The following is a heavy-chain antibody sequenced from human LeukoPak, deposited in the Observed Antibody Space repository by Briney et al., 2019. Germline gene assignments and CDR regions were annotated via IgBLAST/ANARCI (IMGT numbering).Heavy chain of an antibody. Sequence: GGSLRLSCAASGFTFNSYWMSWVRQAPGKGLEWVSVIYSGGSTYYADSVKGRFTISRDNSKNTLYLQMNSLRAEDTAVYYCARGGYGDYWGQGTLVTVSS. V-gene: IGHV3-53*01. CDR1: GFTFNSYW. D-gene: IGHD3-16*01. CDR2: IYSGGST. J-gene: IGHJ4*02. CDR3: ARGGYGDY.